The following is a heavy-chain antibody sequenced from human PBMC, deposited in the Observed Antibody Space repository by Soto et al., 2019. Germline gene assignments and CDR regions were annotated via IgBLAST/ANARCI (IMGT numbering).Heavy chain of an antibody. J-gene: IGHJ6*02. CDR3: ARMRVTSIYHGYYYYGIDA. Sequence: SVKVSCKASGGTFRSYAINWVRQAPGQGLEWTGGIIPMLGTANYAQRFQGRVTITADESTSTAYLEVSSLRSEDTAVYYCARMRVTSIYHGYYYYGIDARAQRTTVTGSS. CDR2: IIPMLGTA. D-gene: IGHD4-4*01. CDR1: GGTFRSYA. V-gene: IGHV1-69*13.